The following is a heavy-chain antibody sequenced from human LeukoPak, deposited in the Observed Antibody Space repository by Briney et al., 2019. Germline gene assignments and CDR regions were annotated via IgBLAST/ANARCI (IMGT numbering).Heavy chain of an antibody. J-gene: IGHJ5*02. Sequence: ASVKVSCKASGYTFTSSDINWVRQATGQGLEWMGWMNSHSGNTGYAQKFQGRVTMTTDTSTSTAYMELRSLRSDDTAVYYCARERGMVRAGWWFDPWGQGTLVTVSS. CDR1: GYTFTSSD. CDR2: MNSHSGNT. D-gene: IGHD3-10*01. V-gene: IGHV1-8*01. CDR3: ARERGMVRAGWWFDP.